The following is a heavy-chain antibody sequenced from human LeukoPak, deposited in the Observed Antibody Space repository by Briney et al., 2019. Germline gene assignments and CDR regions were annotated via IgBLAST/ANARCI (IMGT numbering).Heavy chain of an antibody. V-gene: IGHV3-9*01. CDR3: AKDDHVDIVATVSAFDI. D-gene: IGHD5-12*01. CDR1: GSTFDDYA. Sequence: GRSLRLSCAASGSTFDDYAMHWVRQAPGKGLEWVSGISWNSGSIGYADSVKGRFTISRDNAKNSLYLQMNSLRAEDTALYYCAKDDHVDIVATVSAFDIWGQGTMVTVSS. J-gene: IGHJ3*02. CDR2: ISWNSGSI.